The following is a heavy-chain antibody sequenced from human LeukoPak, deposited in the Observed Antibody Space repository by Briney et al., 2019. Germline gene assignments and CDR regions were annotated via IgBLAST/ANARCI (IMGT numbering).Heavy chain of an antibody. J-gene: IGHJ4*02. D-gene: IGHD6-19*01. CDR3: AKSRSAVAVAGSNY. Sequence: PGGSLRLSCASSGFTFNNYGMRWARLAPGKGLEWVSGISGSGDNTYYADSVKGRFTISRDSSRDTLYLQMNSLRAEDTAVYYCAKSRSAVAVAGSNYWGQGTLVTVSS. V-gene: IGHV3-23*01. CDR1: GFTFNNYG. CDR2: ISGSGDNT.